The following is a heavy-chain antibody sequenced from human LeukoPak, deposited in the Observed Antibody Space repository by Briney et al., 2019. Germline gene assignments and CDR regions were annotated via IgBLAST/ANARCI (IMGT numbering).Heavy chain of an antibody. D-gene: IGHD1-20*01. J-gene: IGHJ4*02. CDR1: GFTFSSYA. Sequence: GSLRLSCAASGFTFSSYAMHWVRQAPGKGLEWVAVISYDGSNKYYADSVKGRFTISRDNSKNTLYLQMNSLRAEDTAVYYCAREYNWNDYLFDYWGQGTLVTVSS. CDR2: ISYDGSNK. CDR3: AREYNWNDYLFDY. V-gene: IGHV3-30-3*01.